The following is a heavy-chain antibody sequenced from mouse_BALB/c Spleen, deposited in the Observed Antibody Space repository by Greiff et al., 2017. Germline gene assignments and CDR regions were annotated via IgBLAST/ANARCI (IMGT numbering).Heavy chain of an antibody. D-gene: IGHD1-2*01. CDR1: GYSITSDYA. V-gene: IGHV3-2*02. CDR3: ARKNPSLLRLRDAMDY. J-gene: IGHJ4*01. Sequence: EVKLQESGPGLVKPSQSLSLTCTVTGYSITSDYAWNWIRQFPGNKLEWMGYISYSGSTSYNPSLKSRISITRDTSKNQFFLQLNSVTTEDTATYYCARKNPSLLRLRDAMDYWGQGTSVTVSS. CDR2: ISYSGST.